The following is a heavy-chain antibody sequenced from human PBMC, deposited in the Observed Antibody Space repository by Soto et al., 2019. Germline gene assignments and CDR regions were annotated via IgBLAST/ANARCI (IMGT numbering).Heavy chain of an antibody. CDR3: ARDNAIWQAGIGYFDY. CDR1: GFTLSSYS. V-gene: IGHV3-30-3*01. J-gene: IGHJ4*02. Sequence: QVQLVESGGGVVQPGRSLRLSCAASGFTLSSYSRHWVRQAQGKGLEWGALISYDGNKKYYADSVKGRFTISRDNSKDTLYLQMNSLKPEDTAVYYCARDNAIWQAGIGYFDYWGQGTLVTVSS. CDR2: ISYDGNKK. D-gene: IGHD6-13*01.